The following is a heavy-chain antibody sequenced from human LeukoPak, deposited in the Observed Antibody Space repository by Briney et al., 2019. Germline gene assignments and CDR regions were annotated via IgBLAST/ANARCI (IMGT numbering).Heavy chain of an antibody. CDR3: ARGADVYDYVWGSYPTFDY. D-gene: IGHD3-16*02. J-gene: IGHJ4*02. Sequence: GGSLRLSCAASGFTVSSNYMSWVRQAPGKGLEWVSVIYSGGSTYYADSVKGRFTISRDNSMNTLYLQMNSLRAEDKDVYYCARGADVYDYVWGSYPTFDYWGQGPLVTVSS. CDR2: IYSGGST. CDR1: GFTVSSNY. V-gene: IGHV3-66*01.